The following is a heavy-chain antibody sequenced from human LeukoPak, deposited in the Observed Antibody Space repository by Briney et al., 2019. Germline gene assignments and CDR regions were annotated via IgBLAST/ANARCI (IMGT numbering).Heavy chain of an antibody. V-gene: IGHV5-51*01. CDR1: GYSFTSYW. CDR3: ARLSSPDYYGSGTTHDHRWFDP. J-gene: IGHJ5*02. CDR2: IYPGDSDT. Sequence: GESLKISCKGSGYSFTSYWIGWVRQMPGKGLEWMGIIYPGDSDTRYSPSFQGQVTISADKSISTAYLQWSSLKASDTAMYYCARLSSPDYYGSGTTHDHRWFDPWGQGTLVTVSS. D-gene: IGHD3-10*01.